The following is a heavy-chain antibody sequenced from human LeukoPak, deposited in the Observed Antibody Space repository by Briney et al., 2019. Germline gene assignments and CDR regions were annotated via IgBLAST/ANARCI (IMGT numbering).Heavy chain of an antibody. V-gene: IGHV3-20*04. J-gene: IGHJ4*02. D-gene: IGHD2-15*01. CDR3: ARDLEADRRGYFDR. CDR2: IFWNGGKI. CDR1: GFTLENYA. Sequence: GGSLRLSCAASGFTLENYAMNWVRQAPGKGLEWVSGIFWNGGKITYADSVKGRFTISRDNARNSLYLQMNSLRAEDTALYYCARDLEADRRGYFDRWGLGTLAIVSS.